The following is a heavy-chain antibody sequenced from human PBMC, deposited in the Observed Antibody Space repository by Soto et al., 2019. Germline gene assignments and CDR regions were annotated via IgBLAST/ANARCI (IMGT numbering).Heavy chain of an antibody. CDR3: ARCRDYDILTGYYSRVCYFDY. Sequence: SETLSLTCTVSGGSISSSSYYWGWIRQPPGKGLEWIGSIYYSGSTYYNPSLKSRVTISVDTSKNQFSLKLSSVTAADTAVYYCARCRDYDILTGYYSRVCYFDYWGQGTLVTVSS. D-gene: IGHD3-9*01. CDR1: GGSISSSSYY. CDR2: IYYSGST. J-gene: IGHJ4*02. V-gene: IGHV4-39*01.